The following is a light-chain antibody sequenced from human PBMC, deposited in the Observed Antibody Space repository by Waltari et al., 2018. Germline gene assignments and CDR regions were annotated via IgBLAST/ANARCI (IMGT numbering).Light chain of an antibody. CDR2: GAP. Sequence: EVVLTQSPGTLSLSPGETATLSCRASQSIGRYLVWYQQKSGQAPRLLIYGAPTRATGIPDRFSGSGSGTDFSLTISRLEAEDFAVYYCQNHERLPATFGQGTKVEIK. V-gene: IGKV3-20*01. CDR3: QNHERLPAT. J-gene: IGKJ1*01. CDR1: QSIGRY.